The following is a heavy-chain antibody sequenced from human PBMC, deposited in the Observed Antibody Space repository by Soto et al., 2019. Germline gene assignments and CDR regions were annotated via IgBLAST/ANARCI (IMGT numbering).Heavy chain of an antibody. CDR2: IYHSGST. CDR1: VGSISSNKW. Sequence: PSDTLSVTCAVYVGSISSNKWWSWVRQPPGKGLEWIGEIYHSGSTNYNPSLKSRVTISLDKSKNQFSLKLTSVTAADSAVYYCARDDHIVVVPTSLGGMDVRGQGPSLPVFS. V-gene: IGHV4-4*02. D-gene: IGHD2-2*01. CDR3: ARDDHIVVVPTSLGGMDV. J-gene: IGHJ6*01.